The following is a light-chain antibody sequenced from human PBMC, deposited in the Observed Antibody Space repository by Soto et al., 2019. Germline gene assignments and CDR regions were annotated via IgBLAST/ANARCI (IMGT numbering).Light chain of an antibody. CDR2: AAS. CDR3: QQSFSTLFT. CDR1: ESINRS. J-gene: IGKJ4*01. Sequence: DIQMTQSPSSLSASVGDRVTITCRASESINRSLNWYQHKPGKAPKVLIYAASSLQSGVPSRFSGSGSGTDFTLTISSLQPEDFATYYCQQSFSTLFTFGGGTKVEIK. V-gene: IGKV1-39*01.